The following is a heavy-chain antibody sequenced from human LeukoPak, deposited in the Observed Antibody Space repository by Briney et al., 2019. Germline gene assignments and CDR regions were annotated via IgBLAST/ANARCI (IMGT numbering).Heavy chain of an antibody. Sequence: ASVKVSCKASGYTFTGYYMHWVRQAPGQGLEWMGWINPNSGSTNYAQKFQGRVTMTRDTSISTAYMELSRLRSDDTAVYYCARGSKAVAGTFDYWGQGTLVTVSS. CDR1: GYTFTGYY. CDR2: INPNSGST. V-gene: IGHV1-2*02. J-gene: IGHJ4*02. D-gene: IGHD6-19*01. CDR3: ARGSKAVAGTFDY.